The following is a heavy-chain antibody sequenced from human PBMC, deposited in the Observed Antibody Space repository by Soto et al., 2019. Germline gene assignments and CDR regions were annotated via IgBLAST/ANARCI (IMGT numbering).Heavy chain of an antibody. CDR2: LYYSGST. D-gene: IGHD5-12*01. Sequence: QLQLQESGPGLVKPSETLSLTCTVSGGSISSSSYYWGWIRQPPGKGLEWIGSLYYSGSTYYNPSLKSRVTISVDTSKNQFSLKLSSVTAADTAVYYCARRRGYSGYLDYWGQGTLVTVSS. CDR1: GGSISSSSYY. CDR3: ARRRGYSGYLDY. V-gene: IGHV4-39*01. J-gene: IGHJ4*02.